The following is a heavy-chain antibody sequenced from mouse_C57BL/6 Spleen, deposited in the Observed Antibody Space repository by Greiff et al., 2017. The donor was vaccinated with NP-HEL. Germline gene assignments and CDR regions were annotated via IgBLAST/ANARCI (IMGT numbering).Heavy chain of an antibody. CDR3: ARSSDYYGSSYWYFDV. CDR2: INPSNGGT. Sequence: VQLQQPGTELVKPGASVKLSCKASGYTFTSYWMHWVKQRPGQGLEWIGNINPSNGGTNYNEKFKSKATLTVDKSSSTAYMQLSSLTSEDSAVYYCARSSDYYGSSYWYFDVWGTGTTVTVSS. V-gene: IGHV1-53*01. CDR1: GYTFTSYW. J-gene: IGHJ1*03. D-gene: IGHD1-1*01.